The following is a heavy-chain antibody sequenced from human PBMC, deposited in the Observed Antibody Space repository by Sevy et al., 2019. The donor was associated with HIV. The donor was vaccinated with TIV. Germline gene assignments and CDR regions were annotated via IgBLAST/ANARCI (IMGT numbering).Heavy chain of an antibody. CDR1: GYILSELS. Sequence: ASVKVSCKVSGYILSELSMHWVRQAPGKGLEWMGGFDPEQGERMYVQKFQGRVTMTEDTSTDTAYMDLSSLRSEDTAVYYCASYKVLVDRGVFFDFWGQGTLVTVSS. CDR3: ASYKVLVDRGVFFDF. V-gene: IGHV1-24*01. J-gene: IGHJ4*02. CDR2: FDPEQGER. D-gene: IGHD3-10*01.